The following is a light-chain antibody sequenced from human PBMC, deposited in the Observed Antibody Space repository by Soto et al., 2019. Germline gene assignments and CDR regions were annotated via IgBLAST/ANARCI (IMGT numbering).Light chain of an antibody. Sequence: QSVLTQPASVSGSPGQSITISCTGTGNDVGGYNYVSWYQHHPGKAPKLMIYEVSDRPSGVSNRFSGSKSGNTASLTISGLQAEDEADYYCSSYTGSNIRYVFGTGTKVTVL. CDR3: SSYTGSNIRYV. J-gene: IGLJ1*01. V-gene: IGLV2-14*01. CDR2: EVS. CDR1: GNDVGGYNY.